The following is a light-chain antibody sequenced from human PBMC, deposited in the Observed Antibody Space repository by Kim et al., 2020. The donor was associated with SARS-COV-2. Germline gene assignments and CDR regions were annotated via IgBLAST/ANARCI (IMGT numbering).Light chain of an antibody. CDR1: DLGSIY. CDR3: QAWDSTAFWV. V-gene: IGLV3-1*01. Sequence: SYKLTQPPSISVSPGQTASIACSGDDLGSIYVCWYQQKAGQSPILVLCHNNVRPSGIPERFSVSSSGNTATLTITETQAMDEADYYCQAWDSTAFWVFGGGTQLTVL. CDR2: HNN. J-gene: IGLJ3*02.